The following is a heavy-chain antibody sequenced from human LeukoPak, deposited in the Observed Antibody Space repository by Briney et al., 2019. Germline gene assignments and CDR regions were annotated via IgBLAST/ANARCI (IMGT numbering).Heavy chain of an antibody. D-gene: IGHD4-23*01. Sequence: SVKVSCKASGGTFSSYAISWVRQAPGQGLEWMGRIIPILGIANYAQKFQGRVTITADKSTSTAYMELSSLGSEDTAVYYCARDSGPTVVTEDYYFDYWGQGTLVTVSS. CDR2: IIPILGIA. CDR1: GGTFSSYA. CDR3: ARDSGPTVVTEDYYFDY. V-gene: IGHV1-69*04. J-gene: IGHJ4*02.